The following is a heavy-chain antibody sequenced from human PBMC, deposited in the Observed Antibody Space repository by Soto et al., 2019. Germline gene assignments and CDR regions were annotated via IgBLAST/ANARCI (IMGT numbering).Heavy chain of an antibody. CDR3: ARDLGSSRDYYYGMDV. CDR1: GLTFSTYS. D-gene: IGHD6-6*01. V-gene: IGHV3-7*01. J-gene: IGHJ6*02. Sequence: GGSLKLSCATSGLTFSTYSMKWVRPAPGKGLEWVANIKQDGSEKYYVDSVKGRFTISRDNAKNSLYLQMNSLRAEDTAVYYCARDLGSSRDYYYGMDVWGQGTTVTVSS. CDR2: IKQDGSEK.